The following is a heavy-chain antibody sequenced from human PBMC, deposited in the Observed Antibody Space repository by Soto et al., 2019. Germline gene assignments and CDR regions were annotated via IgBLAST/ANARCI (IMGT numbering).Heavy chain of an antibody. Sequence: EVQLVESGGGLVQPGGSLRLSCAASGFTFSSYDMHWVRQATGKGLEWVSAIGTAVDTYYPGSVKGRFTISRENAKNSLYLQMNSLRAGATAVYYCARAYSNYVGNYYYYYYMDVWGKGTTVTVS. V-gene: IGHV3-13*01. CDR1: GFTFSSYD. J-gene: IGHJ6*03. CDR2: IGTAVDT. D-gene: IGHD4-4*01. CDR3: ARAYSNYVGNYYYYYYMDV.